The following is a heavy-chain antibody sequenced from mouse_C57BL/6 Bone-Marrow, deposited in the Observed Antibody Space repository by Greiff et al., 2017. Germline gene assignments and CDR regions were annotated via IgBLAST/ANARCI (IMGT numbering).Heavy chain of an antibody. D-gene: IGHD1-1*01. CDR1: GYTFTDYE. CDR3: TRGGTTVVAG. CDR2: IDPETGGT. Sequence: QVQLQQSGAELVRPGASVTLSCKASGYTFTDYEMHWVKQTPVHGLEWIGAIDPETGGTAYNQKFKGKAILTADKSSSTAYMKLRSLTSEDSAVYYCTRGGTTVVAGWGQGTALTVSS. J-gene: IGHJ2*01. V-gene: IGHV1-15*01.